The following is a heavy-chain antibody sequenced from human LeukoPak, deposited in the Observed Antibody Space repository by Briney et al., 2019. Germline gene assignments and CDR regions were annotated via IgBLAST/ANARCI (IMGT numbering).Heavy chain of an antibody. V-gene: IGHV3-20*04. D-gene: IGHD3-10*01. CDR3: AKDFSGDDYFDY. J-gene: IGHJ4*02. Sequence: GGSLRLSCAASGFTFDDYGMSWVRQAPGKGLEWVSGINWNGGSTGYADSVKGRFTISRDNAKNSLYLQMNSLRAEDTAVYYCAKDFSGDDYFDYWGQGTLVTVSS. CDR1: GFTFDDYG. CDR2: INWNGGST.